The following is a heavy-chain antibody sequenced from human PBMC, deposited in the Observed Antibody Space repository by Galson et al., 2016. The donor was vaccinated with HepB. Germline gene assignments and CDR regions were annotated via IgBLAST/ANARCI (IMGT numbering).Heavy chain of an antibody. CDR2: MSYDRNNQ. D-gene: IGHD1-14*01. CDR1: GFTFSSYA. Sequence: SLRLSCAASGFTFSSYAMHWVRQAPGKGLEWVAIMSYDRNNQYYADSVKGRFTISRDSSKNTLYLQMNSLRGDDTAVYYCARGAHRIPYFDYWGQGTLVTVSS. V-gene: IGHV3-30-3*01. J-gene: IGHJ4*02. CDR3: ARGAHRIPYFDY.